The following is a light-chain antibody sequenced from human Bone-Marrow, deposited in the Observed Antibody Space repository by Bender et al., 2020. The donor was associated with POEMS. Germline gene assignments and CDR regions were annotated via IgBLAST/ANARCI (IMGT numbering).Light chain of an antibody. CDR3: GSYAGWNNLV. V-gene: IGLV2-8*01. Sequence: QSALTQPPSASGSPGQSVAISCTGTSSDVGGYNSVSWYQQHPGKAPKLMIYDVTKRPSGVPDRFSASKSGNTASLNVSGLQAEDGADYYCGSYAGWNNLVFGGVTQLNVL. J-gene: IGLJ3*02. CDR2: DVT. CDR1: SSDVGGYNS.